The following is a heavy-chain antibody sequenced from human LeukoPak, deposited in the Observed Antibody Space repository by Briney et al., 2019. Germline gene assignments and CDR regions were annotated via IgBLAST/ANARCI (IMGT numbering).Heavy chain of an antibody. V-gene: IGHV4-30-2*01. CDR3: ARGGITIFAL. D-gene: IGHD3-3*01. Sequence: SQTLSLTCTVSGGSISSGGYYWSWIRQPPGKGLEWIGYIYHSGSTYYNPSLKSRVTISVDRSKNQFSLKLSSVTAADTAVYYCARGGITIFALWGQGTLVTVSS. J-gene: IGHJ4*02. CDR1: GGSISSGGYY. CDR2: IYHSGST.